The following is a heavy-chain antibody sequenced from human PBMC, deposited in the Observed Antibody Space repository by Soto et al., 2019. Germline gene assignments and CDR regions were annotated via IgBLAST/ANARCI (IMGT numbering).Heavy chain of an antibody. CDR1: GYTFASYA. J-gene: IGHJ6*02. CDR2: INAGNGNT. V-gene: IGHV1-3*01. D-gene: IGHD3-3*01. Sequence: ASVKVSCKASGYTFASYAMHWVRQAPGQRLEWMGWINAGNGNTKHSQKFQGRVTITRDTSASTAYMELSSLRSEDTAVYYCARDLWGGTMDVWGQGTTVTVSS. CDR3: ARDLWGGTMDV.